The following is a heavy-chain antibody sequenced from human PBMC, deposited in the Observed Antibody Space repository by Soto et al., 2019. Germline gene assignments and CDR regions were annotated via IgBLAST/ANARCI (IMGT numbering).Heavy chain of an antibody. CDR2: ISWNSGSI. CDR3: AKGLLWFGELLHEAFDY. D-gene: IGHD3-10*01. CDR1: GFTFDDYA. Sequence: GGSLRLSCAASGFTFDDYAMHWVRQAPGKDLEWVSGISWNSGSIGYADSVKGRFTISRDNAKNSLYLQMNSLRAEDTALYYCAKGLLWFGELLHEAFDYWGQGTLVTVSS. V-gene: IGHV3-9*01. J-gene: IGHJ4*02.